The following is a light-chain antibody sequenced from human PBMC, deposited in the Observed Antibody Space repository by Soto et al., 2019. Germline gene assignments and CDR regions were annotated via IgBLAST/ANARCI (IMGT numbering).Light chain of an antibody. V-gene: IGKV1-5*01. CDR1: KTISSW. CDR3: QQYHSYWT. Sequence: DIQMTQSPSTLSGSVGDRVTLTCRASKTISSWLAWFQQKRGKAPKLLIYDASSLESGVPKRFSGSGSGTEFTITISSLQTDDFSNYYCQQYHSYWTFGQGTKVDI. CDR2: DAS. J-gene: IGKJ1*01.